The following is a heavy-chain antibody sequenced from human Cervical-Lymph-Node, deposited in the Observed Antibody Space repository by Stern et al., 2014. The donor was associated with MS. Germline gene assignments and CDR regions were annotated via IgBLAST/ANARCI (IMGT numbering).Heavy chain of an antibody. CDR1: GYTFATYW. CDR2: IYPGDSDT. J-gene: IGHJ4*02. Sequence: QLVQSGAEVKKPGESLKISCKGSGYTFATYWIGWVRQMPGKGLEWMGIIYPGDSDTRYSPSFQGQVTISAEKSLSTAYLQWSSLKASDTAIYYCARQGRAIAGATQDHFDHWGQGAPVTVSS. V-gene: IGHV5-51*01. CDR3: ARQGRAIAGATQDHFDH. D-gene: IGHD1-26*01.